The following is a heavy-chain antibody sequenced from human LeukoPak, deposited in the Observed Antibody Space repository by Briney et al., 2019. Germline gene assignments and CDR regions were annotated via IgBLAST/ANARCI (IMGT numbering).Heavy chain of an antibody. Sequence: SETLSLTCAVYGGSFSGYYWSWIRQPPGKGLEWIGEINHSGSTNYNSSLKSRVTISVDTSNHQFSLKLSSVTAADTAVYYCARAVDSSGISGPEYFDLWGRGTLVTVSS. CDR3: ARAVDSSGISGPEYFDL. V-gene: IGHV4-34*01. CDR1: GGSFSGYY. CDR2: INHSGST. J-gene: IGHJ2*01. D-gene: IGHD3-22*01.